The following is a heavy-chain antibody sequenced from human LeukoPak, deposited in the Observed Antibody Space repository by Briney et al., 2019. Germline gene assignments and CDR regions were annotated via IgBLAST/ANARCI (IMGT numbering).Heavy chain of an antibody. CDR3: ARLGHIVATIYEDDY. D-gene: IGHD5-12*01. CDR2: INHSGST. CDR1: GGSFSGYY. V-gene: IGHV4-34*01. J-gene: IGHJ4*02. Sequence: SETLSLTCAVYGGSFSGYYWSWIRQPPGEGLEWVGEINHSGSTDYNLSLKSRVTISVDTSKNQFSLKLSSVTAADTAVYYCARLGHIVATIYEDDYWGQGTLVTVSS.